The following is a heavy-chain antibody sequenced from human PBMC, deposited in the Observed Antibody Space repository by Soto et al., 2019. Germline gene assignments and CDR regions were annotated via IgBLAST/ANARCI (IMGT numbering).Heavy chain of an antibody. D-gene: IGHD3-3*01. J-gene: IGHJ5*02. V-gene: IGHV1-2*02. CDR1: GYTFTGYY. CDR2: INPNSGGT. CDR3: ARTGGYDFWSGYYTSWFDP. Sequence: ASVKVSCKASGYTFTGYYMHWVRQAPGQGLEWMGWINPNSGGTNYAQKFQGRVTMTRDTSISTAYMELSRLRSDDTAVYYCARTGGYDFWSGYYTSWFDPWGQGTLVTVSS.